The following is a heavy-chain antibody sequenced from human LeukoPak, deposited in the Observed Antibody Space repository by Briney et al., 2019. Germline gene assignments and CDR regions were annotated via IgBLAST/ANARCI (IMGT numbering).Heavy chain of an antibody. CDR2: IRGSGGST. Sequence: GGSLRLSCAASGFTFSSYAMSWVRQAPGKGLEWVSAIRGSGGSTYYADSVKGRFTISRDNSKNTLYLQMNSLRAEDTAVYYCARSKDYGDHYYYYYGMDVWGQGTTVTVSS. D-gene: IGHD4-17*01. CDR1: GFTFSSYA. J-gene: IGHJ6*02. V-gene: IGHV3-23*01. CDR3: ARSKDYGDHYYYYYGMDV.